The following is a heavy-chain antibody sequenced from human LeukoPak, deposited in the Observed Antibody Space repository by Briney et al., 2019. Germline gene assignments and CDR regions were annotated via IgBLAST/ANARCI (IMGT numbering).Heavy chain of an antibody. CDR2: ITSSGDGT. CDR1: GLTFSIYA. Sequence: PGGSLRLSCAASGLTFSIYAMSCVRQAPGKGRQWGSSITSSGDGTYYADSVKGRFTISRDNSENMLYLQMNSLRVEDTAVYFCAKDRPNYYGSNGHYYRRDGDYWGQGTLATVSS. J-gene: IGHJ4*02. D-gene: IGHD3-22*01. CDR3: AKDRPNYYGSNGHYYRRDGDY. V-gene: IGHV3-23*01.